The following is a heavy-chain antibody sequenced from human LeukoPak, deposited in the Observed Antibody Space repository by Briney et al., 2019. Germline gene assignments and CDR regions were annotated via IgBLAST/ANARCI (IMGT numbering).Heavy chain of an antibody. J-gene: IGHJ6*03. CDR3: ARSRYGSTSTNYYMDV. CDR2: LYYMRGA. Sequence: SETLSLTCTVSGGSISGYYWSWSQQPPGKGVEWIWNLYYMRGAWYKSSLKSRVTTSVDTSRNEFSLKLSSVTAADTAVYYCARSRYGSTSTNYYMDVWGKGTTVTVSS. CDR1: GGSISGYY. D-gene: IGHD2-2*01. V-gene: IGHV4-59*01.